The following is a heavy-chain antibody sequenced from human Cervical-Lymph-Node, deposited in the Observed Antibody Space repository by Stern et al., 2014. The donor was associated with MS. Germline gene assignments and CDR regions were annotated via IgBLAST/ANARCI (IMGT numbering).Heavy chain of an antibody. CDR3: AREGGNTAEYFQH. D-gene: IGHD4-23*01. V-gene: IGHV3-33*01. CDR1: GFTFSSSG. CDR2: IYYDGSNR. J-gene: IGHJ1*01. Sequence: VQLEESGGGVVQPGRSLRLSCAASGFTFSSSGMHWVRQAPGKGLEGLAIIYYDGSNRYYADSVKGRFTISRDNSKNTLYLQMNSLRAEDTAVYYCAREGGNTAEYFQHWGQGTLVTVSS.